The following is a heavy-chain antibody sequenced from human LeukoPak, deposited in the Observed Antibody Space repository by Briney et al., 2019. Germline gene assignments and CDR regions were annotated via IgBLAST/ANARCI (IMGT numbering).Heavy chain of an antibody. V-gene: IGHV4-39*01. D-gene: IGHD1-7*01. CDR2: IYYSGST. CDR1: GGSISSSSYY. Sequence: SETLSLTCTVSGGSISSSSYYWGWIRQPPGKGLEWIGSIYYSGSTYYNPSLKSRVTISVDTSKNQFSLKLSSVTAADTAVYYCARQENYTGESYWGQGTLVTVSS. CDR3: ARQENYTGESY. J-gene: IGHJ4*02.